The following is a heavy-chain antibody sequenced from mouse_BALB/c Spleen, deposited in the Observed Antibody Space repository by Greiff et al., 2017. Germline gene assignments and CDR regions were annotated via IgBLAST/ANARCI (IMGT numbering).Heavy chain of an antibody. V-gene: IGHV5-6*01. Sequence: EVQRVESGGDLVKPGGSLKLSCAASGFTFSSYGMSWVRQTPDKRLEWVATISSGGSYTYYPDSVKGRFTISRDNAKNTLYLQMSSLKSEDTAMYYCARQTARGAWFAYWGQGTLVTVSA. CDR2: ISSGGSYT. CDR1: GFTFSSYG. J-gene: IGHJ3*01. D-gene: IGHD3-2*01. CDR3: ARQTARGAWFAY.